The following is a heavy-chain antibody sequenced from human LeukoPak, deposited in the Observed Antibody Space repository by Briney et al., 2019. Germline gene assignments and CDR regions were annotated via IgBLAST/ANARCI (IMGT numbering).Heavy chain of an antibody. Sequence: SESLSLTCTVSGDSISSGESYWRWIRQPPGKGLQWIGYIYYSGRTIYNPSLKSRVIISVDTSKNQFSLRLSSVTAADAAVYYCVREASTYFSDSNGYYRQTGVLDIWGQGTMVAVSS. J-gene: IGHJ3*02. CDR1: GDSISSGESY. D-gene: IGHD3-22*01. CDR2: IYYSGRT. CDR3: VREASTYFSDSNGYYRQTGVLDI. V-gene: IGHV4-61*08.